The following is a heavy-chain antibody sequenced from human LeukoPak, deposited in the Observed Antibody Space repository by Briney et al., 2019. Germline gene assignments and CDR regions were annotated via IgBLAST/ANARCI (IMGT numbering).Heavy chain of an antibody. CDR1: GGPISTSSYY. Sequence: SETLALTCTVSGGPISTSSYYWAWSRQSPGKPLEWIGDVYYDGSTYYHPSLKSQDTISALMYKSQFAVKLTFVTAADTALHYCGRHPRSPGVDYWGQGTLVTVSS. D-gene: IGHD3-10*01. CDR3: GRHPRSPGVDY. CDR2: VYYDGST. V-gene: IGHV4-39*01. J-gene: IGHJ4*02.